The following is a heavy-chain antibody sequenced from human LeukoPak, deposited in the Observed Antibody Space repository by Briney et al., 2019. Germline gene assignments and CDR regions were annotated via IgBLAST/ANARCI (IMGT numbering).Heavy chain of an antibody. J-gene: IGHJ6*03. V-gene: IGHV3-23*01. CDR3: AKKGRYCSGGSCGYYYMDV. D-gene: IGHD2-15*01. CDR2: ISGSGDST. Sequence: PGGSLRLSCAASGITFSSYAMSWVRQAPGKGLEWVSAISGSGDSTYYADSVKGRFTISRDNSKNTLYLQMNSLRAEDTAAYYCAKKGRYCSGGSCGYYYMDVWGKGTTVTVSS. CDR1: GITFSSYA.